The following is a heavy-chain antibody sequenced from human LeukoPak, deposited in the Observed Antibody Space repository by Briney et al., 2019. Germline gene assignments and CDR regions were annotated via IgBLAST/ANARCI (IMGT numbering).Heavy chain of an antibody. V-gene: IGHV3-33*01. CDR1: GLTFSRYG. D-gene: IGHD2-2*01. Sequence: GGSLRLSCAASGLTFSRYGMHWVRQAPGKGLEWVAVIWDDGKNKYYADSVKGRFTISRDNSKNTLYLQMNSLRAEDTAVYYCARKYCSTTSCLFDNWGQGTLVTVSS. J-gene: IGHJ4*02. CDR2: IWDDGKNK. CDR3: ARKYCSTTSCLFDN.